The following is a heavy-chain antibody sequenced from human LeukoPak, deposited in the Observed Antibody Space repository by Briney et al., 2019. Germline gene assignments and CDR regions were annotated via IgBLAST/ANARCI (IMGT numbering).Heavy chain of an antibody. J-gene: IGHJ4*02. V-gene: IGHV4-59*01. CDR1: GGSISSYY. D-gene: IGHD6-13*01. CDR3: ARGPPYSSSWYDY. CDR2: IYYSGST. Sequence: SETLSLTCTVSGGSISSYYWSWIRQPPGKGLEWIGYIYYSGSTNYNPSLKSRVTISVDTSKNQFSLKLSSVTAADTAVYYCARGPPYSSSWYDYWGQGTLVTVSS.